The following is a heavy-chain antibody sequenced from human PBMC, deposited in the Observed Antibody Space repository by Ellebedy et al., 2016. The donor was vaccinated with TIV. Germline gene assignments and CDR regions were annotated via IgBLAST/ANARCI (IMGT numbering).Heavy chain of an antibody. V-gene: IGHV4-39*01. CDR1: GGPVSSTRYY. Sequence: MPSETLSLTCSVSGGPVSSTRYYWAWIRQPPGKGLEYIGSVYYSGSPYYNPSFKSRVTLSAATSKNQFSLNLRTVTAADTAVYYCARTDPWQQSDDWGQGILVSVSS. J-gene: IGHJ4*02. D-gene: IGHD6-13*01. CDR3: ARTDPWQQSDD. CDR2: VYYSGSP.